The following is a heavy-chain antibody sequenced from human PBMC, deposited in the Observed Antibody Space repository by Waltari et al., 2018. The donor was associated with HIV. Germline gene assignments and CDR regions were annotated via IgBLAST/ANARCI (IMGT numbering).Heavy chain of an antibody. CDR2: IKQDESEK. Sequence: EVQLVESGGGLVQPGGSLRRSCGASGFSFSGYWMRWVRQAPGKGLEWVANIKQDESEKYYVDSVKGRFTISRDNAKNSLYLQMNSLRAEDTAVYYCVRDSRVTPYWGQGTLVTVSS. CDR1: GFSFSGYW. V-gene: IGHV3-7*01. D-gene: IGHD2-21*02. J-gene: IGHJ4*02. CDR3: VRDSRVTPY.